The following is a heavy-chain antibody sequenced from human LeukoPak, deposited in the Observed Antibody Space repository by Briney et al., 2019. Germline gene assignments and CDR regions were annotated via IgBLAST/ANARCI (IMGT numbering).Heavy chain of an antibody. V-gene: IGHV1-69*04. CDR1: GSTSTTYA. J-gene: IGHJ3*02. CDR2: IIPMLGIA. Sequence: GASLKVSCTAFGSTSTTYAITWVRQPPGQGLEGMGRIIPMLGIANYAQKFQGRVTITADKSTSTAYMELSSLRSEDTAVYYCASWFGELWAFDIWGQGTMVTVSS. CDR3: ASWFGELWAFDI. D-gene: IGHD3-10*01.